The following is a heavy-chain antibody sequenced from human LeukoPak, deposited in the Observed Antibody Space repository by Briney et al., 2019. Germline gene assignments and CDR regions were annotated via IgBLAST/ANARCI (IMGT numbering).Heavy chain of an antibody. CDR3: ARATYDTQYGMDV. D-gene: IGHD3-9*01. CDR1: GGSVSRGSYY. Sequence: PSETLSLTCTVSGGSVSRGSYYWSWIRQPPGKGLEWIGYNYYSGSTNYNPSLKSRVTISVDTSKNQFSLKLSSVTAADTAVYYCARATYDTQYGMDVWGQGTTVTVSS. J-gene: IGHJ6*02. V-gene: IGHV4-61*01. CDR2: NYYSGST.